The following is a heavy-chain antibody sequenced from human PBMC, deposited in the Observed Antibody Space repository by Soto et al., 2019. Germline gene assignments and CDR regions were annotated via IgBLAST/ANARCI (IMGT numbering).Heavy chain of an antibody. V-gene: IGHV3-53*01. CDR2: IYSGGST. J-gene: IGHJ4*02. CDR1: GFTVSSNY. CDR3: ARALKMATRGGHYFDS. Sequence: EVQLVESGGGLIQPGGSLRLSCAASGFTVSSNYMSWVRQAPGKGLEWVSVIYSGGSTYYADSVKGRFTISRDNSKNTLHLQMNSVRAEDTAWYYCARALKMATRGGHYFDSGGQGTLVTVSS. D-gene: IGHD3-16*01.